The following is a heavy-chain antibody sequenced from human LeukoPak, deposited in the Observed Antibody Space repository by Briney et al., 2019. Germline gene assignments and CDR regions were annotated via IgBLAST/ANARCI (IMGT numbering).Heavy chain of an antibody. CDR3: VKDYRVGSSPAFGDF. J-gene: IGHJ4*02. CDR2: LIENGATT. CDR1: GFTFSSHA. Sequence: GGSLRLSCAASGFTFSSHAMSWVRQAPGKGLEWVSGLIENGATTYYADSVKGRLTISRDNSRNTMYLQMNSLRAEDTAVYYCVKDYRVGSSPAFGDFWGQGTLVTVSS. V-gene: IGHV3-23*01. D-gene: IGHD1-26*01.